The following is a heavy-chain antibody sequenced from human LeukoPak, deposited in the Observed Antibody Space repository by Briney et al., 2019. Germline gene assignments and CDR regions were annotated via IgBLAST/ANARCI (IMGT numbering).Heavy chain of an antibody. Sequence: PGGSLRLSCAASGFTFSNYNMNWVRQAPGKGLEWVSSISSRSSYIYYADSVKGRFTISRDNAKNSLYLQMNSLRAEDTAVYYCAKWASPTSGSYGPTGNQHWGQGTLVTVSS. J-gene: IGHJ1*01. V-gene: IGHV3-21*04. D-gene: IGHD1-26*01. CDR1: GFTFSNYN. CDR2: ISSRSSYI. CDR3: AKWASPTSGSYGPTGNQH.